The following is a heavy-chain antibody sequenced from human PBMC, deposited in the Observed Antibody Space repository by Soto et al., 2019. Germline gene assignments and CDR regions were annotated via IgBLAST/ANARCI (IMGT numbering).Heavy chain of an antibody. V-gene: IGHV3-23*01. CDR3: SKDRARYIYVATRYRVDY. CDR2: ISGSGGST. J-gene: IGHJ4*02. D-gene: IGHD1-26*01. CDR1: GFTFSSYA. Sequence: GGSLRLSFAASGFTFSSYAMSWVRQAPGKGLDWVSAISGSGGSTYSADSVKGRFTISRDNSKTTLYLQLNSLRADDTAVYYCSKDRARYIYVATRYRVDYWGQGTLVTVSS.